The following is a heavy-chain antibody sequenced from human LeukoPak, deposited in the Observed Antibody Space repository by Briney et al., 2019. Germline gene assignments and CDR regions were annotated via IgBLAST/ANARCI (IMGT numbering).Heavy chain of an antibody. Sequence: GSSVKVSCKASGGTFSSYTISWVRQAPGQGLEWMGRIIPILGIANYAQKFQGRVTITADKSTSTAYMELSSLRSEYTAVSYCARDQWLRGVDWFDYWGQGTLVTVSS. CDR2: IIPILGIA. CDR1: GGTFSSYT. CDR3: ARDQWLRGVDWFDY. V-gene: IGHV1-69*04. J-gene: IGHJ5*01. D-gene: IGHD5-12*01.